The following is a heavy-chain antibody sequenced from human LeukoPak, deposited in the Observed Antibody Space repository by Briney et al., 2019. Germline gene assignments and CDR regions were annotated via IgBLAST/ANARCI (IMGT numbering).Heavy chain of an antibody. J-gene: IGHJ6*03. CDR1: GFSFDDYA. D-gene: IGHD1/OR15-1a*01. V-gene: IGHV3-43D*03. CDR3: AKGNNYYMDV. Sequence: GGSLRLSCATSGFSFDDYAMHWFRQAPGKGLEWVSVINWDGTTTYYAESVKGRFTISRDNSKNSLFLQMNSLTFEDTALYFCAKGNNYYMDVWGKGTTVTVSS. CDR2: INWDGTTT.